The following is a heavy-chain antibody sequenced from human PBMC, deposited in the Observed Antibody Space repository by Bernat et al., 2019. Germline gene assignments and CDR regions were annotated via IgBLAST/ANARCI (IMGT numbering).Heavy chain of an antibody. D-gene: IGHD3-10*01. CDR1: GGSFSGYY. J-gene: IGHJ4*02. Sequence: QLQLQQWGAGLLKPSETLSLTCAVYGGSFSGYYWSWIRQPPGKGLEWIGEINHSGSTNYNPSLKSRVTISVDTSKNQFSLKLSSVTAADTAVYYCARGRRGVGSGSRKPFDYWGQGTLVTVSS. V-gene: IGHV4-34*01. CDR2: INHSGST. CDR3: ARGRRGVGSGSRKPFDY.